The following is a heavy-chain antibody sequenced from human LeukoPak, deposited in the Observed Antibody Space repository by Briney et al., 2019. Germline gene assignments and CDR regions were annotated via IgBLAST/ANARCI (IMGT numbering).Heavy chain of an antibody. D-gene: IGHD5-18*01. CDR3: LRLQGGYNYALGPFPF. CDR2: ISSIRSYI. Sequence: GGSLRLSCAASEFTFSSYSINWVRQAPGKGLEWVSSISSIRSYIYYADSVKGRFTISRDNAKNSLYLQMNSLRAEDTAVYYCLRLQGGYNYALGPFPFWGEGPLVSVSS. J-gene: IGHJ4*02. CDR1: EFTFSSYS. V-gene: IGHV3-21*01.